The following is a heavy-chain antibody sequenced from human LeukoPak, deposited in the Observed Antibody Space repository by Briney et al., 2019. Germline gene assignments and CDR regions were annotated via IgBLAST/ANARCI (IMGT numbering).Heavy chain of an antibody. D-gene: IGHD6-6*01. CDR2: IYYSGST. CDR1: GGSISSYY. V-gene: IGHV4-59*08. Sequence: SETLSLTCTVSGGSISSYYWSWIRQPPGKGLEWIGYIYYSGSTNYNPSLKSRVTISVDTSKNQFSLKLSSVTAADTAVYYCAICGSIAARQPSHYYYYYGMDVWGQGTTVTVSS. CDR3: AICGSIAARQPSHYYYYYGMDV. J-gene: IGHJ6*02.